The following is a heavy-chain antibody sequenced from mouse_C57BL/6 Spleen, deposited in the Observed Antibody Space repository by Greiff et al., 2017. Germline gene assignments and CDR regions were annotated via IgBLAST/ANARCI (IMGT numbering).Heavy chain of an antibody. CDR1: GYTFTDYE. CDR3: TRPPLAGTPPAWFAY. D-gene: IGHD6-1*01. J-gene: IGHJ3*01. CDR2: IDPETGGT. Sequence: QVQLQQSGAELVRPGASVTLSCKASGYTFTDYEMHWVKQTPVHGLEWIGAIDPETGGTDYNQKFKGKAILTADKSSSTAYMELRSLTSEDSAVYYCTRPPLAGTPPAWFAYWGQGTLVTVSA. V-gene: IGHV1-15*01.